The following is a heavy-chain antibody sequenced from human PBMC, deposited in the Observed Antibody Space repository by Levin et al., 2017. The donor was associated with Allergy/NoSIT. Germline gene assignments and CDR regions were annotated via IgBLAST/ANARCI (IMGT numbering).Heavy chain of an antibody. CDR3: AREGVVGTPDDAFDV. J-gene: IGHJ3*01. D-gene: IGHD6-19*01. V-gene: IGHV1-2*02. CDR1: GNTFSDSY. Sequence: ASVKVSCKASGNTFSDSYMHWVRQAPGQGLEWMGWINPNSGGTNYAQKFQGRVTMTRDTSISTAYMELSRLTSDDTAVYYCAREGVVGTPDDAFDVWGQGTMVTVSS. CDR2: INPNSGGT.